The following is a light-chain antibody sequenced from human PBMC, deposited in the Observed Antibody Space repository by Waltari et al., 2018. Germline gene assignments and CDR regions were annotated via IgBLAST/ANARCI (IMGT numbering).Light chain of an antibody. CDR1: QSVSSF. CDR3: QQYNDWPPLT. V-gene: IGKV3-15*01. Sequence: EVVMTQSPATLSLSPGERATLSCRASQSVSSFLAWYQQKPGQAPRLLIYGSSTRATGIPARCRGGGSGAEFTLTISSLQSEDFAVCYCQQYNDWPPLTFGGGTKVEIK. J-gene: IGKJ4*01. CDR2: GSS.